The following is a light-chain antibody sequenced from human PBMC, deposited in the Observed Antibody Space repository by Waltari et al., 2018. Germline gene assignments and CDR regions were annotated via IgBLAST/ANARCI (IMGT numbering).Light chain of an antibody. Sequence: QSALTQPASVSGSRGQSITISCTGSSSDIGSYNVVSWYQHHPGKAPKLLIYGVNNRPSGVSNRFSGSKSGNTASLTISGLQAEDEGDYYCSSYAGSVVFGGGTKLTVL. J-gene: IGLJ3*02. CDR2: GVN. CDR3: SSYAGSVV. CDR1: SSDIGSYNV. V-gene: IGLV2-23*02.